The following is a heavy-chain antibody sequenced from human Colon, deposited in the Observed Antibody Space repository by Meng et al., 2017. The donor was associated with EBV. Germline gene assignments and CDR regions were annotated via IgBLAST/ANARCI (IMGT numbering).Heavy chain of an antibody. CDR1: GGSFSSGGYY. D-gene: IGHD6-19*01. V-gene: IGHV4-31*03. CDR3: ARVSSGWDYFDY. Sequence: QLQESGPGPVNPSQPLSLTCTVSGGSFSSGGYYWTWIRQHPGKGLEWFGHIYYSGSTFYNPSLKRRVIISIDTSKNQFSLNLRSVTAADTAVYYCARVSSGWDYFDYWGQGTLVTVSS. J-gene: IGHJ4*02. CDR2: IYYSGST.